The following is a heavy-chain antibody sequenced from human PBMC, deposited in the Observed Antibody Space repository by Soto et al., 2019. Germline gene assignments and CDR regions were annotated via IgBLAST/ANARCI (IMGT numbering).Heavy chain of an antibody. CDR2: MYRGGTT. D-gene: IGHD3-10*01. V-gene: IGHV3-53*01. Sequence: LYWACSVFTVRAYYLIWVRQAPGKGLECVSVMYRGGTTHYADSFQGRFTISRDSSKNTLYLHMNILRAEDTAVYYCARLSAPTGSYYTAPFDNWGQGTLVTVSS. CDR1: VFTVRAYY. CDR3: ARLSAPTGSYYTAPFDN. J-gene: IGHJ4*02.